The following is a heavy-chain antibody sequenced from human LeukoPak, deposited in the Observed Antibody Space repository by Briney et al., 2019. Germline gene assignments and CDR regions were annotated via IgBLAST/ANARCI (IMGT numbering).Heavy chain of an antibody. D-gene: IGHD6-19*01. Sequence: GASVKVSCKASGYTFTSYGISWVRQAPGQGLEWMGWIITYNGNTNYAQKFQGRVTMTTDTSTSTAYMELRSLRSDDTAVYYCARSAPPIAVAPHDDYWGQGTLVTVSS. CDR2: IITYNGNT. J-gene: IGHJ4*02. CDR3: ARSAPPIAVAPHDDY. CDR1: GYTFTSYG. V-gene: IGHV1-18*01.